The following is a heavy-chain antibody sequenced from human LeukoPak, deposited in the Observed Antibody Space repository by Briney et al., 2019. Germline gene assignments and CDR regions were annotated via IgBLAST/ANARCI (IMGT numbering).Heavy chain of an antibody. CDR3: ARELVPYDAFDI. CDR2: IYYSGST. CDR1: GGSISSSSYY. Sequence: SSETLSLICTVSGGSISSSSYYWGWIRQPPGKGLEWIGSIYYSGSTYYNPPLKSRVTISVDTSKNQFSLKLSSVTAADTAVYYCARELVPYDAFDIWGQGTMVTVSS. V-gene: IGHV4-39*02. J-gene: IGHJ3*02. D-gene: IGHD6-13*01.